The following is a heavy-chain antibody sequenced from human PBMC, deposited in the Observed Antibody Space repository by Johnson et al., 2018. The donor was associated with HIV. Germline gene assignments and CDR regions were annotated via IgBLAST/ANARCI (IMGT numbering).Heavy chain of an antibody. Sequence: QVQLVESGGGLVNPGGSLRLSCAASGFTFSDYYMSWIRQAPGKGLEWVSYITSSGGTVYYADSVKGRFTISRDNAKNSLYLQMNSLRAEDTAVYYCARAVTPFGDWEAFDIWGQGTMVTVSS. V-gene: IGHV3-11*04. J-gene: IGHJ3*02. CDR1: GFTFSDYY. CDR3: ARAVTPFGDWEAFDI. CDR2: ITSSGGTV. D-gene: IGHD3-10*01.